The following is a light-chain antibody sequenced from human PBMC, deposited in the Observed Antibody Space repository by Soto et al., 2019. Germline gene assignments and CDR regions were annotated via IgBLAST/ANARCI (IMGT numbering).Light chain of an antibody. Sequence: DIQMTQSPSTLSTSVGDKVTITCRASQSVNLFLACYQQKPGKATKLLITTASKVRRGVPSRFSGSCAGTDFTLTISSLQPEYFAIYFCQQRGNWWTFGQGTKVDIK. V-gene: IGKV1-5*03. CDR2: TAS. CDR3: QQRGNWWT. J-gene: IGKJ1*01. CDR1: QSVNLF.